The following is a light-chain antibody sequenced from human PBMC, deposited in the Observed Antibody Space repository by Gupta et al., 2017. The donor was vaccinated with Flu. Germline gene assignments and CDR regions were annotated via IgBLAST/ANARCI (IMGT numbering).Light chain of an antibody. CDR1: QSISSW. V-gene: IGKV1-5*03. Sequence: DIQMTQSPSTLSASVGDRVTITCRARQSISSWLAWYQQKPGKAPKLLIYKASSVESGVPSRFTASGSGTXFTLAIXILQPDHFPNYYSLHYYSYLCTFGXGTKIEIK. CDR3: LHYYSYLCT. J-gene: IGKJ2*02. CDR2: KAS.